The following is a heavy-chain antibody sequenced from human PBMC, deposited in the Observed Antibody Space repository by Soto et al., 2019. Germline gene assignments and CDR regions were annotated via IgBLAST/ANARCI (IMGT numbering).Heavy chain of an antibody. CDR3: AKVLSKNYYYPFDF. Sequence: GSLRLSCTASGFTFSDYAMAWVRQAPGKGLEWVSTISGGSSVTYYGDSVKGRFTVSRDNAKKTLFLQLNRLSAEDTATYYCAKVLSKNYYYPFDFWGQGTQVTVS. CDR2: ISGGSSVT. V-gene: IGHV3-23*01. CDR1: GFTFSDYA. D-gene: IGHD3-10*01. J-gene: IGHJ4*02.